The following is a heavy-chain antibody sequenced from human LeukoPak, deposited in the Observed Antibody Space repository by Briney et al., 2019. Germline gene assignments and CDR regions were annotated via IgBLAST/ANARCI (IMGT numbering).Heavy chain of an antibody. Sequence: GGSLRLSCAASGFIFTDSWMSWVRQAPGKGLEWVANIRHDGSQTYYLDSVKGRFTISRDNAKNEVYLEMNNLRGADTAVCYCATGANLFQFWGQGTLVTVSS. CDR1: GFIFTDSW. J-gene: IGHJ4*02. CDR3: ATGANLFQF. CDR2: IRHDGSQT. V-gene: IGHV3-7*01. D-gene: IGHD1-14*01.